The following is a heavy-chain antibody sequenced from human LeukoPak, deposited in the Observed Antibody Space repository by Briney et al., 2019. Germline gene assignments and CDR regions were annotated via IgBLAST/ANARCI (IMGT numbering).Heavy chain of an antibody. CDR3: ASQYCSGGSCYSPETQFDY. Sequence: PGGSLRLSCAASGFTFSSYSMNWVRQAPGKGLEWVSSISSSSSYIYYADSVKGRFTISRDNAKNSLYLQMNSLRAEDTAVYYCASQYCSGGSCYSPETQFDYWGQGTLVTVSS. J-gene: IGHJ4*02. D-gene: IGHD2-15*01. CDR1: GFTFSSYS. V-gene: IGHV3-21*01. CDR2: ISSSSSYI.